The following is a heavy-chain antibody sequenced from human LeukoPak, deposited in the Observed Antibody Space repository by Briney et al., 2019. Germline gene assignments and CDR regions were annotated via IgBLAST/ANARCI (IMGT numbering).Heavy chain of an antibody. D-gene: IGHD2-15*01. CDR1: GYTFTAYY. CDR3: ARVRRVEGYYYYGMDV. CDR2: IIPILGIA. J-gene: IGHJ6*02. Sequence: GASVKVSCKASGYTFTAYYMHWVRQAPGQGLEWMGRIIPILGIANYAQKFQGRVTITADKSTSTAYMELSSLRSEDTAVYYCARVRRVEGYYYYGMDVWGQGTTVTVSS. V-gene: IGHV1-69*04.